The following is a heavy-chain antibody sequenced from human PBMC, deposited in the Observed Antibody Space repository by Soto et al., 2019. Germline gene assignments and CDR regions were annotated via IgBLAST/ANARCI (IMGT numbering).Heavy chain of an antibody. CDR3: ARRSGSGNFFSYGMDV. CDR2: IYPGDSDT. CDR1: GYSFTDYW. D-gene: IGHD3-10*01. Sequence: GESLKISCKGSGYSFTDYWIGWVRQMPGKGLEWMGIIYPGDSDTRYSPSFQGQVTISADKSISTAYLQWSSLKASDTAMYYCARRSGSGNFFSYGMDVWGQGATVTVSS. J-gene: IGHJ6*02. V-gene: IGHV5-51*01.